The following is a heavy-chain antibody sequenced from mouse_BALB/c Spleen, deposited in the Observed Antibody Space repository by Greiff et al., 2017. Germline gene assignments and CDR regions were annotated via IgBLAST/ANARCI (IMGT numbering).Heavy chain of an antibody. Sequence: EVQLVESGAELVKPGASVKLSCTASGFNIKDTYMHWVKQRPEQGLEWIGRIDPANGNTKYDPKFQGKATITADTSSNTAYLQLSSLTSEDTAVYYCARGGNPDYWGQGTTLTVSS. J-gene: IGHJ2*01. CDR1: GFNIKDTY. D-gene: IGHD2-1*01. V-gene: IGHV14-3*02. CDR2: IDPANGNT. CDR3: ARGGNPDY.